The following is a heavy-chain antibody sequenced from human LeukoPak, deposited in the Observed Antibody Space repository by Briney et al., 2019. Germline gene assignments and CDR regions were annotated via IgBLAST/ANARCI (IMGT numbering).Heavy chain of an antibody. V-gene: IGHV3-7*01. Sequence: RSLRLSCAASGFTFSRYWMSWVRQAPGKGLEWVANMNPDGSEKYLLDSVKGRFTIPRGNAKSTVYLQMNSMRGDDTAVYYCARDRALYDSRRGYYYTEDDYWGQGTLVTVSS. D-gene: IGHD3-22*01. J-gene: IGHJ4*02. CDR2: MNPDGSEK. CDR3: ARDRALYDSRRGYYYTEDDY. CDR1: GFTFSRYW.